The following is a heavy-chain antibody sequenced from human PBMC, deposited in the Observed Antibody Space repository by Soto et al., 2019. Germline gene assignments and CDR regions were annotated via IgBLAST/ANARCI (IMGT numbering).Heavy chain of an antibody. Sequence: GASVKVSWKASGYTFTSYDINWVRQATGQGLEWMGWMNPNSGNTGYAQKVQGRVTMTRNTSISTAYMELSSLRSEDTAVYYCARGLSKWLVQSWFDPWGQGTLVTVSS. J-gene: IGHJ5*02. CDR3: ARGLSKWLVQSWFDP. V-gene: IGHV1-8*01. D-gene: IGHD6-19*01. CDR2: MNPNSGNT. CDR1: GYTFTSYD.